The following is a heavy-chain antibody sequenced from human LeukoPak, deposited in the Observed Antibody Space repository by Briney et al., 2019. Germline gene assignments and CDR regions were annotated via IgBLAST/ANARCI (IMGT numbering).Heavy chain of an antibody. J-gene: IGHJ3*01. Sequence: GGSLRLSCAASGFTFDDYAMHWVRQAPGKGLEWVSLISGDGGSTYYADSVKGRFTISRDNSKNSLYLQMNSLRTEDTALYYCVKDTGFLSGSSPWGQGTMVTVSS. D-gene: IGHD1-26*01. CDR2: ISGDGGST. CDR1: GFTFDDYA. CDR3: VKDTGFLSGSSP. V-gene: IGHV3-43*02.